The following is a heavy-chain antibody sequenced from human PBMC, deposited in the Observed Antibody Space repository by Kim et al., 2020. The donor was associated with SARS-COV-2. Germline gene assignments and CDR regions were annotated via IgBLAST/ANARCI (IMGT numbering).Heavy chain of an antibody. J-gene: IGHJ4*02. CDR2: KT. Sequence: KTRYYQNFNGRVTNTRDTSATTAYMELSGLVSEDTAVYYCAREAVAGSFDYWGQGTLVTVSS. CDR3: AREAVAGSFDY. D-gene: IGHD6-19*01. V-gene: IGHV1-3*01.